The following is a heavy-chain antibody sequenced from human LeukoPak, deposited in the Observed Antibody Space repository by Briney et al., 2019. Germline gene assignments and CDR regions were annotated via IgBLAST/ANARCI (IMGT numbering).Heavy chain of an antibody. CDR2: IYTSGST. CDR3: ARDSNALMVRGVTWFDP. V-gene: IGHV4-4*07. J-gene: IGHJ5*02. D-gene: IGHD3-10*01. CDR1: GGSISSYY. Sequence: SETLSLTCTVSGGSISSYYWSWIRQPAGKGLGWIGRIYTSGSTNYNPSLKSRVTMSVDTSKNQFSLKLSSVTAADTAVYYCARDSNALMVRGVTWFDPWGQGTLVTVSS.